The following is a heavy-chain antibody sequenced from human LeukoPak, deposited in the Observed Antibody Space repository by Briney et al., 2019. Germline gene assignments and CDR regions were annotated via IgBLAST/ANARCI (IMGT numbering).Heavy chain of an antibody. CDR3: ARYLSGSYPFDY. J-gene: IGHJ4*02. CDR1: GFTFRTYA. Sequence: GGSLRLSCAASGFTFRTYAMHWVRQAPGKGLEWVAVTSYDGSNKHYADSVKGRFTISRDNSKNTLYLQMNSLRSEDTAVYYCARYLSGSYPFDYWGQGTLVTVSS. D-gene: IGHD1-26*01. V-gene: IGHV3-30*03. CDR2: TSYDGSNK.